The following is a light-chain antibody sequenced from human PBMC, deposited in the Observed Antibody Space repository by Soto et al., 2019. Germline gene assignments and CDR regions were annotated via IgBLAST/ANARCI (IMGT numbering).Light chain of an antibody. CDR1: SSDVGAYNY. CDR3: SSYTTRGTYV. Sequence: QSALTQPASVSGSPGQSITISCTGTSSDVGAYNYFSWYQQHPGKAPKLMIYDVSNWPFGVSNRFSGSKSGITASLTISGLQADDEAEYYCSSYTTRGTYVFGTGTNVTVL. CDR2: DVS. V-gene: IGLV2-14*01. J-gene: IGLJ1*01.